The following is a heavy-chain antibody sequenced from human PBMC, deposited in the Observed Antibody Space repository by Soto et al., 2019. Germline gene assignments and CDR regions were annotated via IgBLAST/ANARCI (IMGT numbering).Heavy chain of an antibody. CDR3: ARADSGYVHGYSYYGMDV. Sequence: EVQLVESGGGLVQPGGSLRLSCAASGFTFSSYSMNWVRQAPGKGLEWVSYISSSSSTIYYADSVKGRFTISRDNAKNSLYLQMNSLRAEDTAVYYCARADSGYVHGYSYYGMDVWGQGTTVTVSS. CDR2: ISSSSSTI. D-gene: IGHD5-12*01. J-gene: IGHJ6*01. V-gene: IGHV3-48*01. CDR1: GFTFSSYS.